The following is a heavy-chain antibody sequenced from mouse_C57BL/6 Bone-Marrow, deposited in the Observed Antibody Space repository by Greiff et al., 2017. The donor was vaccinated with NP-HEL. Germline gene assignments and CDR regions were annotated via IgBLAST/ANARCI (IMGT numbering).Heavy chain of an antibody. Sequence: EVMLVESVAELVRPGASVKLSCTASGFNIKNTYMHWVKQRPEQGLEWIGRIDPANGNTKYAPKFQGKATITADTSSNTAYLQLSSLTSEDTAIYYCARPLYGRPYFDVWGTGTTVTVSS. J-gene: IGHJ1*03. V-gene: IGHV14-3*01. D-gene: IGHD1-1*01. CDR1: GFNIKNTY. CDR2: IDPANGNT. CDR3: ARPLYGRPYFDV.